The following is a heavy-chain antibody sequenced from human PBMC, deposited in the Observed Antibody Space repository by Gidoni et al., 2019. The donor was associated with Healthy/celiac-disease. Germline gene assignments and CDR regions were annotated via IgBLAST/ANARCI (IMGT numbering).Heavy chain of an antibody. Sequence: GVVQPGRSLRLSCAASGFTFSSYGMHWVRQAPGKGLEWVAVISYDGSNKYYADSVKGRFTISRDNSKNTLYLQMNSLRAEDTAVYYCAKDLIVPNYYYGMDVWGQGTTVTVSS. J-gene: IGHJ6*02. CDR1: GFTFSSYG. CDR3: AKDLIVPNYYYGMDV. D-gene: IGHD1-26*01. V-gene: IGHV3-30*18. CDR2: ISYDGSNK.